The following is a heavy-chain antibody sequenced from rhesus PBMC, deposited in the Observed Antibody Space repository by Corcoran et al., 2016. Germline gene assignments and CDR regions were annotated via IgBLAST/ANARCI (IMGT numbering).Heavy chain of an antibody. V-gene: IGHV4-65*01. J-gene: IGHJ4*01. CDR3: ARDTCDY. D-gene: IGHD5-12*01. Sequence: QVQLQESDPGLVKPSETLSLTCAVSGGSVSSSNWWSWIRQPPGKGLEWIGYISGSSGSTYYNPSLKSRVTISTDTSKNQFSLKLSSVTAADTAVYYCARDTCDYWGQGVLVTVSS. CDR1: GGSVSSSNW. CDR2: ISGSSGST.